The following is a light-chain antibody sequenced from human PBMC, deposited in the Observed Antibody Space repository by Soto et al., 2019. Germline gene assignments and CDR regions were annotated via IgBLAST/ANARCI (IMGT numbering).Light chain of an antibody. V-gene: IGKV3-11*01. CDR3: QQRSNWPT. CDR2: DAS. CDR1: QSISSN. J-gene: IGKJ5*01. Sequence: IVLTQSPVTLSLSPGERATLSCRASQSISSNLAWYQQKRGQAPRLLIYDASNRATGVPGRFSGSGSETDFTLTISSLEPEDFAVYYCQQRSNWPTFRQGTRLEIK.